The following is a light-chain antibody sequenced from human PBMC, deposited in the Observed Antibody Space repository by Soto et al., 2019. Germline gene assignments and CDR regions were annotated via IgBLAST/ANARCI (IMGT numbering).Light chain of an antibody. CDR3: QQYGSSPRT. CDR1: QSVSRRY. V-gene: IGKV3D-20*01. CDR2: DAS. J-gene: IGKJ1*01. Sequence: EIVLTQSPATLSVSAGERATLSCRASQSVSRRYLAWYQQKPGLAPRLVIYDASSRATGIPDRFSGSGSGTDFTLTISRLQHEDFAVYYCQQYGSSPRTFGQGTKVDIK.